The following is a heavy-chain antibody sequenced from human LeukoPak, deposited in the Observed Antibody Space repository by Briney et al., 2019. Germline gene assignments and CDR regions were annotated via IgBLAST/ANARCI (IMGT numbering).Heavy chain of an antibody. V-gene: IGHV1-2*06. J-gene: IGHJ4*02. CDR1: GYTFIDYY. CDR3: ARGGSRNKYCSSTSCSWATYDY. D-gene: IGHD2-2*01. Sequence: ASVKVSCKASGYTFIDYYMHWVRQTPGQGLEWMGRINPNSGGTNYAQKLQGRVTMTTDTSTSTAYMELRSLRSDDTAVYYCARGGSRNKYCSSTSCSWATYDYWGQGTLVTVSS. CDR2: INPNSGGT.